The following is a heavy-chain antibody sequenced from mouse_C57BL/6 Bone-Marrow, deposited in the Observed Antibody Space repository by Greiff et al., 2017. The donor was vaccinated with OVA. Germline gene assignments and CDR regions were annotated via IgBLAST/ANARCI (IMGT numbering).Heavy chain of an antibody. D-gene: IGHD1-1*01. Sequence: EVQVVESGPVLVKPGASVKMSCKASGYTFTDYYMNWVKQSHGKSLEWIGVINPYNGGTSYNQKFKGKATLTVDKSSSTAYMELNSLTSEDSAVYYCARNYLYGYFDVWGTGTTVTVSA. V-gene: IGHV1-19*01. CDR1: GYTFTDYY. J-gene: IGHJ1*03. CDR3: ARNYLYGYFDV. CDR2: INPYNGGT.